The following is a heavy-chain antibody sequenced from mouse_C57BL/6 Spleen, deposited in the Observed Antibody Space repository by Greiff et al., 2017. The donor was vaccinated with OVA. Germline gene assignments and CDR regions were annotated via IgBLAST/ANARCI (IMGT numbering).Heavy chain of an antibody. CDR1: GYTFTSYW. V-gene: IGHV1-64*01. CDR3: ARYGNSWFAY. CDR2: IHPNSGST. Sequence: QVQLQQPGAELVKPGASVKLSCKASGYTFTSYWMHWVKQRPGQGLEWIGMIHPNSGSTNYNEKFKSKATLTVDKSSSTAFMQLSSLTSEDSAVDYCARYGNSWFAYWGQGTLVTVSS. D-gene: IGHD1-1*01. J-gene: IGHJ3*01.